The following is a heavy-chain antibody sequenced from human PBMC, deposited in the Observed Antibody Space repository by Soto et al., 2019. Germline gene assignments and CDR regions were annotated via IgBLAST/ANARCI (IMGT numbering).Heavy chain of an antibody. J-gene: IGHJ4*02. CDR2: IYYSGST. V-gene: IGHV4-59*01. D-gene: IGHD4-17*01. CDR3: ARAYGVHLDY. CDR1: GGSIISYY. Sequence: SETLSLTCTVSGGSIISYYCILIRQPPGKGLEWIGYIYYSGSTNYNPSLKSRVTISVDTSKNQFSLKLSSVTAADTAVYYCARAYGVHLDYWGQGTLVTVSS.